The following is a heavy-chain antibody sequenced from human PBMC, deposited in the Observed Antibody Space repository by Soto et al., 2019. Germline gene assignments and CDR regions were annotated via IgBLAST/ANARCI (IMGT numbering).Heavy chain of an antibody. CDR1: GGSVNSGGYY. CDR2: IFYNGGT. CDR3: ARGDHGPRRFYFDT. Sequence: SETLSLTCTVSGGSVNSGGYYWSWIRQPPGKGLEWIGFIFYNGGTSYNPSLGNRVTISADTSKTLFSLNLNFVTAADTAVYYCARGDHGPRRFYFDTWGQGTLVTVSS. D-gene: IGHD2-8*01. J-gene: IGHJ4*02. V-gene: IGHV4-61*03.